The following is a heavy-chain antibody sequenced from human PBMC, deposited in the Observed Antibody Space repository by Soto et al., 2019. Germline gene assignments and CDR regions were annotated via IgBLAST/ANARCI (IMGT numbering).Heavy chain of an antibody. D-gene: IGHD4-17*01. V-gene: IGHV3-30-3*01. CDR3: AREFDYGGNTGFDY. CDR1: GFTFSSYA. Sequence: VQLVESGGGVVQPGRSLRLSCAASGFTFSSYAMHWVRQAPGKGLEWVAVISYDGSNKYYADSVKGRFTISRDNSKNTLYLQMNSLRAEDTAVYYCAREFDYGGNTGFDYWGQGTLVTVSS. CDR2: ISYDGSNK. J-gene: IGHJ4*02.